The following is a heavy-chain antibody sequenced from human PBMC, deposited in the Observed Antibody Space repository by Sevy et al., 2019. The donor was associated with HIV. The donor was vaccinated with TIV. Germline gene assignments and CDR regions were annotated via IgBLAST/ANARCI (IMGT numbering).Heavy chain of an antibody. CDR2: IFSDGITT. D-gene: IGHD6-19*01. V-gene: IGHV3-33*01. CDR1: VFTFRKSC. Sequence: GGSLRLSCAASVFTFRKSCMHWVRQPPGKGLEWVASIFSDGITTYYGDSLKGRFTVFRDNSKSTLYLQMNSLRVEDTAVYYCARESPSDWYLDSWGQGSQVTVSS. CDR3: ARESPSDWYLDS. J-gene: IGHJ4*02.